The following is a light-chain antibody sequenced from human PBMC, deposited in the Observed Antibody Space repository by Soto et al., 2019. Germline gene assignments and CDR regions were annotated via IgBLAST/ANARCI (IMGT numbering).Light chain of an antibody. J-gene: IGLJ2*01. CDR1: SSDVGGYNY. CDR2: EVT. Sequence: QSALTQPPSASGSLGQSVTISCTGTSSDVGGYNYVSWNQQHPGKAPKVMIYEVTKRPPGVPDRCSGSKSGNTASLTVSGLQAEDEADYYCSSFAGGGNPVLLGGGTKLTVL. V-gene: IGLV2-8*01. CDR3: SSFAGGGNPVL.